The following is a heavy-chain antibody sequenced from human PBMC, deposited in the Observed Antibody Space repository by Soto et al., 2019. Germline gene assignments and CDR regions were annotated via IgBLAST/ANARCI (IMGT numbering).Heavy chain of an antibody. V-gene: IGHV1-18*04. CDR1: GYTFTGYY. Sequence: ASVKVSCNASGYTFTGYYMHWVRQAPGQGLEWMGWISAYNGNTNYAQKLQGRVTMTTDTSTSTAYMELRSLRSDDTAVSYCAGCENGGWDFDYWGQGTLVTVSS. J-gene: IGHJ4*02. CDR2: ISAYNGNT. CDR3: AGCENGGWDFDY. D-gene: IGHD6-19*01.